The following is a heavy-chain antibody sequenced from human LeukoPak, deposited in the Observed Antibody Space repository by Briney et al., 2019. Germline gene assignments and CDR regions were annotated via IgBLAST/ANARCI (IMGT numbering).Heavy chain of an antibody. J-gene: IGHJ4*02. V-gene: IGHV3-23*01. Sequence: GGSLRLSCAASGFTFSTYSMNWVRQAPGKGLEWVSAISGSGGSTYYADSVKGRFTISRDNSKNTLYLQMNSLRAEDTAVYYCAKPIAAAEFWGQGTLVTVSS. D-gene: IGHD6-13*01. CDR3: AKPIAAAEF. CDR1: GFTFSTYS. CDR2: ISGSGGST.